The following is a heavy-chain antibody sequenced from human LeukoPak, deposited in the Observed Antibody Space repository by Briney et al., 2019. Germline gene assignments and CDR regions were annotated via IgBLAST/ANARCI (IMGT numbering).Heavy chain of an antibody. CDR1: GFTFSSYE. V-gene: IGHV3-21*01. CDR3: ARGTMFPYYFDY. D-gene: IGHD3-10*02. Sequence: PGGSLRLSCAASGFTFSSYEMNWVRQAPGKGLEWVSFISSSSSYIYYADSVKGRFTISRDNAKNSLYLQMNNLRAEDTAVYYCARGTMFPYYFDYWGQGTLVTVSS. J-gene: IGHJ4*02. CDR2: ISSSSSYI.